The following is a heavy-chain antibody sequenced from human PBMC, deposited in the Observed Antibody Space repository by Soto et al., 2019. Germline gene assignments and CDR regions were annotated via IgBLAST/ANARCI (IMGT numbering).Heavy chain of an antibody. CDR1: GYTFTRSG. CDR2: ISSYNGDT. Sequence: EASVKVSCKASGYTFTRSGISCVRQAPGQGPEWMGWISSYNGDTNYAQKFQGRVTMTVDTSTTTAFMELTSLTSDDRAVYYCAKNGQPPYYYYGMDVWGQGTTVTVSS. D-gene: IGHD2-8*01. V-gene: IGHV1-18*01. CDR3: AKNGQPPYYYYGMDV. J-gene: IGHJ6*02.